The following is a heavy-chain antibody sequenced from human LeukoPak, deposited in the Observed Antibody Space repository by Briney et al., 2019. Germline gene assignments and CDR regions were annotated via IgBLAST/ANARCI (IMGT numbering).Heavy chain of an antibody. CDR1: VGSISSGNW. CDR3: ARALRARITGTTASVYGMDV. V-gene: IGHV4-4*02. Sequence: PSETLSLTCAVSVGSISSGNWWSWVRQSPGKGLEWIGEIYHNGTPNYSPSLKSRVTISVDTSKNQFSLKLSSVTAADTAVYYCARALRARITGTTASVYGMDVWGQGTTVTVSS. D-gene: IGHD1-20*01. J-gene: IGHJ6*02. CDR2: IYHNGTP.